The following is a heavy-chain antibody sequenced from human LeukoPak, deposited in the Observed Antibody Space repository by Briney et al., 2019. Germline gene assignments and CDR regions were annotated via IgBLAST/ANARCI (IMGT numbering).Heavy chain of an antibody. Sequence: PSETLSLTCAVSGYSISSSNWWGWIRQPPGKGLEWIGYIYYSGSIYYNPSLKSRVTMSVDTSKNQFSLKLSSVTAADTAVYYCARGGYSYGFSRYMDVWGKGTTVTVSS. V-gene: IGHV4-28*05. CDR2: IYYSGSI. CDR3: ARGGYSYGFSRYMDV. D-gene: IGHD5-18*01. J-gene: IGHJ6*03. CDR1: GYSISSSNW.